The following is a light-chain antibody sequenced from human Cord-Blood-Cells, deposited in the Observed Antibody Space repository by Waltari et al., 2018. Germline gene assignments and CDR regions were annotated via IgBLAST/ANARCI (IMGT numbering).Light chain of an antibody. CDR3: QAWDSSTDPPGDVV. CDR2: QDS. V-gene: IGLV3-1*01. J-gene: IGLJ2*01. Sequence: SYELTQPPSVSVSPGQTASITCSGDKLGDKYACWYQQKPGQSPVLVIYQDSKRPSGNPERISGSNSGNTATLTISGTQAMDEADYYCQAWDSSTDPPGDVVFGGGTKLTVL. CDR1: KLGDKY.